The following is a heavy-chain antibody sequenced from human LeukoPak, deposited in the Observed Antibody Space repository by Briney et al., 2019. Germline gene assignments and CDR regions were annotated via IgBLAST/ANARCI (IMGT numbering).Heavy chain of an antibody. J-gene: IGHJ6*02. CDR1: GFILNDYG. CDR3: ARDRHCVNGVCHSPPGMDV. CDR2: IWFDKNQ. V-gene: IGHV3-33*01. D-gene: IGHD2-8*01. Sequence: GGSLRLSCAASGFILNDYGMHWVRQAPGKGLEWVADIWFDKNQHFADSVKGRFAISRDNSKNTVYLQINSLRAEDTAVYYCARDRHCVNGVCHSPPGMDVWGHGTTVTVSS.